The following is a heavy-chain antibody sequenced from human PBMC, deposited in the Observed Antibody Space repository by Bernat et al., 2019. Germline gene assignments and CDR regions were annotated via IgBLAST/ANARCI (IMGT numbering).Heavy chain of an antibody. CDR2: INYSGST. Sequence: QVQLQESGPGLVKPSETLSLTCTVSGGSISSYYWSWIRQPPGKGLEWMGYINYSGSTNYNPSLKSRLTITVDTSKNQFSLKLSSVTAADTAMYYCAIQGAPYSGYDHDAFDIWGQGTMVTVSS. V-gene: IGHV4-59*08. J-gene: IGHJ3*02. D-gene: IGHD5-12*01. CDR1: GGSISSYY. CDR3: AIQGAPYSGYDHDAFDI.